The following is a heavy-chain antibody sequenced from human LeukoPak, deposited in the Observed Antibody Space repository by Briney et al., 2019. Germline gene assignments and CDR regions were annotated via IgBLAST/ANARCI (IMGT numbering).Heavy chain of an antibody. Sequence: GRSLRLSCAASGFTFSTYGMHWVRQAPGKGLEWVAVIWYDGSNKYYADSVKGRFTISRDNSKNTLYLQMNSLRAEDTAVYYCARGYYDFWSGYHPTYYFDYWGQGTLVTVSS. J-gene: IGHJ4*02. V-gene: IGHV3-33*08. CDR1: GFTFSTYG. D-gene: IGHD3-3*01. CDR2: IWYDGSNK. CDR3: ARGYYDFWSGYHPTYYFDY.